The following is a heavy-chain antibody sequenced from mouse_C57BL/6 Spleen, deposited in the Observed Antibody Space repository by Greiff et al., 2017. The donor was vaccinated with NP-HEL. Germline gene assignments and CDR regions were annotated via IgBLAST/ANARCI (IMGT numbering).Heavy chain of an antibody. CDR1: GYTFTSYD. CDR3: ARDDYDGDWYFDV. Sequence: ESGPELVKPGASVKLSCKASGYTFTSYDINWVKQRPGQGLEWIGWIYPRDGSTKYNEKFKGKATLTVDTSSSTAYMELHSLTSEDSAVYFCARDDYDGDWYFDVWGTGTTVTVSS. V-gene: IGHV1-85*01. D-gene: IGHD2-4*01. J-gene: IGHJ1*03. CDR2: IYPRDGST.